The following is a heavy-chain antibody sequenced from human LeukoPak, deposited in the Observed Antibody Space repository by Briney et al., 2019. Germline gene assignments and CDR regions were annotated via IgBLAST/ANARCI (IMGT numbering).Heavy chain of an antibody. J-gene: IGHJ3*02. CDR1: GLTFSANC. CDR2: IYSDGDT. Sequence: GGSLRLSCAASGLTFSANCMSWVRQTPGQGLEWVSSIYSDGDTYYTNSVKGRFTISRDNSKNRVYLQMNTLTAEDTARYYCASGPFTRIVGSFDIWGPGTLVTVSS. CDR3: ASGPFTRIVGSFDI. D-gene: IGHD3-22*01. V-gene: IGHV3-53*01.